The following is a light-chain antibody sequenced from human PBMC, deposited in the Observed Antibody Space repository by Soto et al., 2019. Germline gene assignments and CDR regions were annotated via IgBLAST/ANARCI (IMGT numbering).Light chain of an antibody. CDR2: DAS. CDR3: QQSSTCPRT. J-gene: IGKJ1*01. Sequence: GDRVPIPCLASQSISKWLAWYQQKPGRAPNFLIYDASTLESGVPSRFSGSGSGTEFTLTITNLQPDDFATFYCQQSSTCPRTFGQGTKV. CDR1: QSISKW. V-gene: IGKV1-5*01.